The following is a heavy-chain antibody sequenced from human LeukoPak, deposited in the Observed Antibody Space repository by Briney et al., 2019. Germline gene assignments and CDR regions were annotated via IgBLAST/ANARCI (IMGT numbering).Heavy chain of an antibody. J-gene: IGHJ5*02. CDR1: GFTSRSYA. V-gene: IGHV3-30-3*01. D-gene: IGHD4-17*01. CDR3: ARAPDYGDYVRWFDP. CDR2: ISYDGSNK. Sequence: PGGSLRLSCAASGFTSRSYAMHWVRQAPGKGLEWVAVISYDGSNKYYADSVKGRFTISRDNSKNTLYLQMNSLRAEDTAVYYCARAPDYGDYVRWFDPWGQGTLVTVSS.